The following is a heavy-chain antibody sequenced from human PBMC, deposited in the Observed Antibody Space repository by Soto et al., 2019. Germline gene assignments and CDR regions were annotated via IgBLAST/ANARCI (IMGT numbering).Heavy chain of an antibody. CDR3: ARASTTVNTLDY. D-gene: IGHD4-17*01. V-gene: IGHV4-59*02. Sequence: PSETLSLTCTVSGASVSTGYWSWLRQPPGKGLEWIGFMYYSGSFNHNPSLTSRVTISVDTSENQFFLKVTSVTADDTAVYYCARASTTVNTLDYWGQGTLVTVS. CDR2: MYYSGSF. CDR1: GASVSTGY. J-gene: IGHJ4*02.